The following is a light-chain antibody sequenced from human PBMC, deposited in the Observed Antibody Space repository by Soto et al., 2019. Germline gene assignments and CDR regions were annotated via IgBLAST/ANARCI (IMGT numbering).Light chain of an antibody. CDR2: RND. J-gene: IGLJ1*01. CDR1: TSNIGNNY. V-gene: IGLV1-47*01. CDR3: ATWDDSLSVP. Sequence: QSVLTQPPSASGTPWQRITISFSGITSNIGNNYVYWYQQLPGTAHKLLIYRNDKRPSGVPDRFSGSKSGASASLVISGLRSEDEADYYCATWDDSLSVPFGTGTKVTVL.